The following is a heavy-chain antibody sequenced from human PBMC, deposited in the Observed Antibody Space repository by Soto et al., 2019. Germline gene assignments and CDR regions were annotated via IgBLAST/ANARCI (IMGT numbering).Heavy chain of an antibody. D-gene: IGHD3-22*01. Sequence: SVKVSCKASGGTFSSYAISWVRQAPGQGLEWMGGIIPIFGTANYAQKFQGRVTITADESTSTAYMELSSLRSEDTAVYYCARHRHITMIVGLLDYWGQGTLVTVSS. CDR2: IIPIFGTA. CDR3: ARHRHITMIVGLLDY. CDR1: GGTFSSYA. J-gene: IGHJ4*02. V-gene: IGHV1-69*13.